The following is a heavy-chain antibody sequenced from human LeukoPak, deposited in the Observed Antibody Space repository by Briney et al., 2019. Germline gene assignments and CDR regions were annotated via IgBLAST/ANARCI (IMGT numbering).Heavy chain of an antibody. CDR2: IKQDGSEK. CDR3: ALYCSGGNCYWGPFDY. J-gene: IGHJ4*02. V-gene: IGHV3-7*01. Sequence: PGGSLRLSCAASGFTFSSYWMSWVRQAPGKGLEWVASIKQDGSEKYYVDSVKGRFTISRDNAKNSLYLQMNSLRAEDTAVYYCALYCSGGNCYWGPFDYWGQGTLVTVSS. D-gene: IGHD2-15*01. CDR1: GFTFSSYW.